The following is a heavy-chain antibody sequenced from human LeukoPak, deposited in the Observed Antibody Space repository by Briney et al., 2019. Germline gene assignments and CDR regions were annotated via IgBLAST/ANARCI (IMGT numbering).Heavy chain of an antibody. CDR3: ARRGAHYDILTGSSRYYYYMDV. Sequence: SETLSLTCTVSGDSLITNYWNWIRQPPGKGLEWIGEINHSGSTNYNPSLKSRVTISVDTSKNQFSLKLSSVTAADTAVYYCARRGAHYDILTGSSRYYYYMDVWGKGTTVTISS. D-gene: IGHD3-9*01. J-gene: IGHJ6*03. CDR1: GDSLITNY. V-gene: IGHV4-34*01. CDR2: INHSGST.